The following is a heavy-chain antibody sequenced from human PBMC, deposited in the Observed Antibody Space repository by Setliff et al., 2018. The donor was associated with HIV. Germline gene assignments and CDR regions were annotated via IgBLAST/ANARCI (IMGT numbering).Heavy chain of an antibody. CDR2: IYYSGSI. D-gene: IGHD6-19*01. CDR3: ARQNSGWGVGLYYFDY. CDR1: GGSISSSSDY. V-gene: IGHV4-39*01. J-gene: IGHJ4*02. Sequence: PSETLSLTCSVSGGSISSSSDYWGWIRQPPGKGLEWIGSIYYSGSIYYNPSLKSRVTISVDTPNNHFSLRLSSVTAADTALCYCARQNSGWGVGLYYFDYWGQGTLVTVSS.